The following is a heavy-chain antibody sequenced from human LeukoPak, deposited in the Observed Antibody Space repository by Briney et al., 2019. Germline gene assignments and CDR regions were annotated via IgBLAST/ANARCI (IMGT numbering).Heavy chain of an antibody. CDR1: GGPFSSYA. J-gene: IGHJ5*02. D-gene: IGHD1-26*01. Sequence: SVKVSCKASGGPFSSYAISWVRQAPGQGLEWMGGIIPIFGTANNAQKFQGRVTITADESTSTAYMELSSLRSEDTAVYYCARDQSGKWELLTGWWFDPWGQGTLVTVSS. V-gene: IGHV1-69*01. CDR2: IIPIFGTA. CDR3: ARDQSGKWELLTGWWFDP.